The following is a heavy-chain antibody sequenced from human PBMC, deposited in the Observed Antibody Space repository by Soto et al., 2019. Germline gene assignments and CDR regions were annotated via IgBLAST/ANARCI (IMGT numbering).Heavy chain of an antibody. CDR3: ARRYSSAWPFEDY. V-gene: IGHV3-74*01. D-gene: IGHD6-19*01. CDR1: GFTFSSYW. J-gene: IGHJ4*02. Sequence: EVQLVESGGGLIQPGGSLRLSCVASGFTFSSYWMHWVRQAPGEGLVWVSRIDSGGTYTSYADSVKGRFTISRDNAKNTLYLQMNSLRAEDTAVYYCARRYSSAWPFEDYWGQGTLVTVSS. CDR2: IDSGGTYT.